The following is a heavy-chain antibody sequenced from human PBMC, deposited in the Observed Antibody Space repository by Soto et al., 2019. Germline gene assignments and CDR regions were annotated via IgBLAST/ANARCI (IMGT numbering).Heavy chain of an antibody. CDR3: ARGVTYYYGSGSYWARDYYYYYGMDV. CDR1: GGSISSRTYY. D-gene: IGHD3-10*01. V-gene: IGHV4-39*01. J-gene: IGHJ6*02. Sequence: SETLSLTCTVSGGSISSRTYYSAWIRQPPGKGLEWIGSISYSGSTSHNLSLKSRTTISVDTSKNQFSLKLSSVTAADTAVYYCARGVTYYYGSGSYWARDYYYYYGMDVWGQGTTVTVSS. CDR2: ISYSGST.